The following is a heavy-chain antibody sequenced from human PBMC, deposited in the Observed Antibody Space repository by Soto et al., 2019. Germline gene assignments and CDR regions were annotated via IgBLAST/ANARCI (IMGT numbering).Heavy chain of an antibody. J-gene: IGHJ5*02. Sequence: VGSLRLPCAAAGLTIRSNYMSWVRQAPGKGMEWVSVIYSGGSTYYADSVKGRFTNSRDNSKNTLYLQMKSLRAEDTAVYYCARNRMATTYNWFDPWVQGTLVRVSS. D-gene: IGHD1-26*01. CDR2: IYSGGST. V-gene: IGHV3-66*01. CDR1: GLTIRSNY. CDR3: ARNRMATTYNWFDP.